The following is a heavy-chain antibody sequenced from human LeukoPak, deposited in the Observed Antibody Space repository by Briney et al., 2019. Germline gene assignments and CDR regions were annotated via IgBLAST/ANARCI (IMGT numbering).Heavy chain of an antibody. CDR2: ISYDGSNK. D-gene: IGHD2-2*01. CDR1: GIPFSSYA. Sequence: GGSLRLSCAASGIPFSSYAMHWVRQAPGKGLEWVAVISYDGSNKYYADSVKGRFTISRDNSKNTLYLQMNSLRAEDTAVYYCARVMGRYCSSTSCYVDYWGQGTLVTVSS. J-gene: IGHJ4*02. V-gene: IGHV3-30*04. CDR3: ARVMGRYCSSTSCYVDY.